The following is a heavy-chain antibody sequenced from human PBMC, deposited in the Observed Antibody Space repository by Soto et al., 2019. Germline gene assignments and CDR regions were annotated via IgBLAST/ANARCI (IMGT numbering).Heavy chain of an antibody. CDR1: GYSFTSYW. J-gene: IGHJ6*02. Sequence: GESLKISCKGSGYSFTSYWIGWVRQMPGKGLEWMGIIYPGDSDTRYSPSFQGQVTISADKSISTAYLQWSSLKASDTTMYYCGRLISVRGLVPRRLHYCYYYSLEVWGQGTSVTVSS. CDR3: GRLISVRGLVPRRLHYCYYYSLEV. V-gene: IGHV5-51*01. D-gene: IGHD2-8*01. CDR2: IYPGDSDT.